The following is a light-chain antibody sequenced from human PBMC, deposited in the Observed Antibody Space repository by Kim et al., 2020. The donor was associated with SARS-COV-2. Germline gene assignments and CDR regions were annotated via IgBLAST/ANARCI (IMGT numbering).Light chain of an antibody. V-gene: IGKV3-15*01. CDR2: GAS. Sequence: VSAGERAPLACRASQSVSSNLAWYQQKPGQAPRLLIYGASTRATGVPARFSGSGSGTEFTLTILSLQSEDFAIYYCQQYNNWPQTFGQGTKVDIK. CDR1: QSVSSN. J-gene: IGKJ1*01. CDR3: QQYNNWPQT.